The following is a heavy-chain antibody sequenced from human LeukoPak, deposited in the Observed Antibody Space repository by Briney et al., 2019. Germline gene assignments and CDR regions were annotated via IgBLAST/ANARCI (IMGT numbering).Heavy chain of an antibody. D-gene: IGHD5-18*01. CDR3: AKGSGRGYSYGLDN. CDR2: IWYDGSKK. V-gene: IGHV3-33*06. Sequence: GGSLRLSCAASGFSFSSYGMHWVRQAPGKGLEWVAVIWYDGSKKYYADSVKGRFIISRDSSKNTLYLQMNSLRAEDTALYYCAKGSGRGYSYGLDNWGQGTLVTVSS. J-gene: IGHJ4*02. CDR1: GFSFSSYG.